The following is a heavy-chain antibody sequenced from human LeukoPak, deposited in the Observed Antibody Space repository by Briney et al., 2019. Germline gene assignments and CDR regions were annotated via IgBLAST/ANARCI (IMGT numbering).Heavy chain of an antibody. CDR2: ISYDGSNK. J-gene: IGHJ4*02. CDR3: ARDDYGDSGFDY. CDR1: GFTFSSYA. D-gene: IGHD4-17*01. Sequence: GGFLRLSCAASGFTFSSYAMHWVRQAPGKGLEWVAVISYDGSNKYYADPVKGRFTISRDNSKNTLYLQMNSLRAEDTAVYYCARDDYGDSGFDYWGQGTLVTVSS. V-gene: IGHV3-30*04.